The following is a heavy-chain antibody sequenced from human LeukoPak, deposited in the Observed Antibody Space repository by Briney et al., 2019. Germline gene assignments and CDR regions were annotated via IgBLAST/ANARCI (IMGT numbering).Heavy chain of an antibody. CDR2: ISTSGSTI. CDR1: GFTFSSYE. Sequence: GGSLRLSCAASGFTFSSYEMSWVRQAPGKGLEWVSYISTSGSTIYYADSVKGRFTISRDNAKNSLYLQMNSLRVEDTAVYYCARDPGANYYDSSGQDYWGQGTLVTVSS. V-gene: IGHV3-48*03. CDR3: ARDPGANYYDSSGQDY. J-gene: IGHJ4*02. D-gene: IGHD3-22*01.